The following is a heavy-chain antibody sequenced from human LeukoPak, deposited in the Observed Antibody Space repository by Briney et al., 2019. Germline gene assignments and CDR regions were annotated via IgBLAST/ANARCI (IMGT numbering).Heavy chain of an antibody. CDR3: TSSIAAAGNYYYGMDV. CDR1: GFTFSGPA. J-gene: IGHJ6*02. D-gene: IGHD6-13*01. Sequence: GGSLKLSCAASGFTFSGPAMHWVRQASGKGLEWVGRIRSKANSYATAYAASVKGRFTISRDDSKNTAYLQMNSLKTEDTAVYYCTSSIAAAGNYYYGMDVWGQGTTVTVSS. CDR2: IRSKANSYAT. V-gene: IGHV3-73*01.